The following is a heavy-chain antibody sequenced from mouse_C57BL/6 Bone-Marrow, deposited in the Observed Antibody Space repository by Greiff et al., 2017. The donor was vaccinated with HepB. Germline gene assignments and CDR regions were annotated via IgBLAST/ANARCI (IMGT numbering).Heavy chain of an antibody. J-gene: IGHJ3*01. CDR3: TGYDYLAWFAY. CDR1: GFTFSNYW. CDR2: IRLKSDNYAT. V-gene: IGHV6-3*01. Sequence: EVKVEESGGGLVQPGGSMKLSCVASGFTFSNYWMNWVRQSPEKGLEWVAQIRLKSDNYATHYAESVKGRFTISRDDSKSSVYLQMNNLRAEDTGIYYCTGYDYLAWFAYWGQGTLVTVSA. D-gene: IGHD2-4*01.